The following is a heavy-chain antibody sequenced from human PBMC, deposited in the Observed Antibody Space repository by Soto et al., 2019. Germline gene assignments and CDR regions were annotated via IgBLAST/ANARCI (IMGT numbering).Heavy chain of an antibody. CDR1: GGSISSYY. D-gene: IGHD3-10*01. J-gene: IGHJ1*01. V-gene: IGHV4-59*08. Sequence: SETLSLTCTVSGGSISSYYWSWIRQPPGKGLEWIGYIYYSGSTNYNPSLKSRVTISVDTSKNQFFLKLSSVTAADTAVYYCATVWLGESQHGGQGTLVTVSS. CDR3: ATVWLGESQH. CDR2: IYYSGST.